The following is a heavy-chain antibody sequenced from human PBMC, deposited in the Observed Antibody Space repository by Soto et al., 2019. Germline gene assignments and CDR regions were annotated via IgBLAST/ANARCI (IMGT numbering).Heavy chain of an antibody. CDR2: ISSSSSYI. J-gene: IGHJ5*02. V-gene: IGHV3-21*01. CDR1: GFTFSSYS. Sequence: LRLSCAASGFTFSSYSMNWVRQAPGKGLEWVSSISSSSSYICYADSVKGRFTISRDNAKNSLYLQMNSLRAEDTAVYYCAREERVAVYNWFDPWGQGTLVTVSS. D-gene: IGHD6-19*01. CDR3: AREERVAVYNWFDP.